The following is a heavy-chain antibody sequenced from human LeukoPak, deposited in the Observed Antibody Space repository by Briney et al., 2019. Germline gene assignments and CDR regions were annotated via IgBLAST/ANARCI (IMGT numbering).Heavy chain of an antibody. D-gene: IGHD3-3*01. CDR3: ARATNTYYDFWSGYSADAFDI. CDR1: GGSFSGYY. J-gene: IGHJ3*02. V-gene: IGHV4-34*01. Sequence: PSETLSLTCAVYGGSFSGYYWSWIRQPPGKGLEWIGEINHSGSTNYNPSLKSRVTISVDTSKNQFSLKLSSVTAADTAVYYCARATNTYYDFWSGYSADAFDIWGQGTMVTVSS. CDR2: INHSGST.